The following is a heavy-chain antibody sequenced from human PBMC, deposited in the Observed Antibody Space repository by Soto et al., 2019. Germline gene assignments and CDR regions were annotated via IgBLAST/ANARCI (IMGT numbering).Heavy chain of an antibody. Sequence: GGSLRLSCAASGFTFRSYWMNWVRQAPGKGLEWVANVNGEGTETYYVGSVKGRFTISRDNAKNSLFLQMNSLRAEDTAVYYCGKHPKPSSAWSLDYWGQGTLVTVSS. CDR1: GFTFRSYW. CDR3: GKHPKPSSAWSLDY. V-gene: IGHV3-7*05. J-gene: IGHJ4*02. CDR2: VNGEGTET. D-gene: IGHD6-19*01.